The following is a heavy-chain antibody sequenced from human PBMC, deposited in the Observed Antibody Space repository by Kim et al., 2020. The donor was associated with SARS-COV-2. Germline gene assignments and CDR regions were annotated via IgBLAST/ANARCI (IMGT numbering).Heavy chain of an antibody. J-gene: IGHJ5*02. D-gene: IGHD3-16*02. CDR3: ATPHYDYVWGSYPQGWFDA. Sequence: SETLSLTCTVSGGSINSSSYYWGWIRQPPGKGLEWIGSIYYSGSTYYNPSLKSRVTISVDTSKNQFSLKLSSVTAADTAVYYCATPHYDYVWGSYPQGWFDAWGQGTLVTVSS. V-gene: IGHV4-39*01. CDR1: GGSINSSSYY. CDR2: IYYSGST.